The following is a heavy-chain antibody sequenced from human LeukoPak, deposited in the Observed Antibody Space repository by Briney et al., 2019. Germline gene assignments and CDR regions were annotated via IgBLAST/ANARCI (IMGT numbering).Heavy chain of an antibody. CDR1: GYTFTDYY. Sequence: ASVKISCKASGYTFTDYYMHWVQHAPGKGLEWMGHVDPEDGETIYAEKFQGRVTITADTSTDTAYMELSSLRSEDTAVYYCATFPLPYVEMATIYAAATFDYWGQGTLVTVSS. J-gene: IGHJ4*02. D-gene: IGHD5-24*01. V-gene: IGHV1-69-2*01. CDR3: ATFPLPYVEMATIYAAATFDY. CDR2: VDPEDGET.